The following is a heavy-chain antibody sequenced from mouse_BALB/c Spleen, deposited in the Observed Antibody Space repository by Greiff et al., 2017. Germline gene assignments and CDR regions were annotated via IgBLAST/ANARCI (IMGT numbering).Heavy chain of an antibody. V-gene: IGHV2-2*02. CDR2: IWSGGST. Sequence: QVQLKQSGPGLVQPSQSLSITCTVSGFSLTSYGVHWVRQSPGKGLEWLGVIWSGGSTDYNAAFISRLSISKDNSKSQVFFKMNSLQANDTAIYYCARKGPTAGNYAMDYWGQGTSVTVSS. D-gene: IGHD1-2*01. CDR1: GFSLTSYG. CDR3: ARKGPTAGNYAMDY. J-gene: IGHJ4*01.